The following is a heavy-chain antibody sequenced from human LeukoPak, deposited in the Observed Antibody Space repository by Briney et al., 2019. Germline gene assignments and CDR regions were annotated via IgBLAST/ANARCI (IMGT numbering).Heavy chain of an antibody. V-gene: IGHV3-23*01. CDR1: GFTFSSYA. CDR2: ISGSGGST. CDR3: ARAWDSSGPGDY. J-gene: IGHJ4*02. Sequence: GGSLRLSCAASGFTFSSYAMRWVRQAPGKGLEWVSAISGSGGSTYYADSVKGRFTISRDNAKNSLYLQMNSLRAEDTAVYYCARAWDSSGPGDYWGQGTLVTVSS. D-gene: IGHD6-19*01.